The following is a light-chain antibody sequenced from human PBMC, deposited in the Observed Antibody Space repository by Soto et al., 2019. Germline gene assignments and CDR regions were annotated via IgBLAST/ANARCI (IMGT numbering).Light chain of an antibody. CDR2: GAY. CDR1: QSVSSN. J-gene: IGKJ1*01. Sequence: EIVMTQSPATLSVSPGEGATLSCRASQSVSSNLAWYQQKPGQAPRLLIYGAYSRATGVQDRFSGSGSGTDFTLTIRRLEPEDFAVYYCKQYHSSPITVGQGTKVDIK. V-gene: IGKV3-20*01. CDR3: KQYHSSPIT.